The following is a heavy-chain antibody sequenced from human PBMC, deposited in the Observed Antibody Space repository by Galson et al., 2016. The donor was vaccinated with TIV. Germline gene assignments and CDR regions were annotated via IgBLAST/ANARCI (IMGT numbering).Heavy chain of an antibody. D-gene: IGHD6-13*01. Sequence: SVKVSCKASGGSFSNYYINWVRQAPGQGPEWMGGIVPIYRSPKYARRFQGRVTITADESTSTVFVELTSCTSDDTATYYCARPSDSSWYFDLWGRGTQVIVSS. CDR3: ARPSDSSWYFDL. V-gene: IGHV1-69*13. CDR2: IVPIYRSP. CDR1: GGSFSNYY. J-gene: IGHJ2*01.